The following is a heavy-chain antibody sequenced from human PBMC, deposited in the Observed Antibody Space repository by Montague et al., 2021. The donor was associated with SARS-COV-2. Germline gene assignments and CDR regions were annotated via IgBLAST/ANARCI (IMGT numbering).Heavy chain of an antibody. Sequence: TLSLTCTVSGDSITSDVSYWSWIRQPAGKGLEWIGRIYTTGSTNYNPSPKSRLTISLGTSKNQFSLKLSSVTAADTAVYYCARDDFRWDFDCWGQGTLVTVSS. CDR2: IYTTGST. V-gene: IGHV4-61*02. CDR1: GDSITSDVSY. D-gene: IGHD2/OR15-2a*01. CDR3: ARDDFRWDFDC. J-gene: IGHJ4*02.